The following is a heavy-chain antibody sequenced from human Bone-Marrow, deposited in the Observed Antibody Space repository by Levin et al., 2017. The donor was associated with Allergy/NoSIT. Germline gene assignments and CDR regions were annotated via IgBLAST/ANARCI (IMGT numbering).Heavy chain of an antibody. CDR2: IYWNDFR. V-gene: IGHV2-5*01. Sequence: SGPTLVKPTQTLTLTCTFSGFSLTTSGVGVGWIRQPPGKALEWLALIYWNDFRRHRPSLRSRPTITQATSKNQVVRTMTNMDPVDTATYYCAHSTLGLGIPHFDNWGQGTLITVSS. D-gene: IGHD1-7*01. CDR1: GFSLTTSGVG. J-gene: IGHJ4*02. CDR3: AHSTLGLGIPHFDN.